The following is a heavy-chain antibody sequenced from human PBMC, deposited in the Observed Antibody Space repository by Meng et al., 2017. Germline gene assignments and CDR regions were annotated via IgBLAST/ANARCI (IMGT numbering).Heavy chain of an antibody. CDR3: AHSDLYFDY. J-gene: IGHJ4*02. CDR2: IYWDDDK. CDR1: GFSLRTSGVG. Sequence: LYLKGSGHSLVTPTQTLTLTCNVSGFSLRTSGVGVGWIRQPPGKALEWLALIYWDDDKRYSPSLKSRLTITKDTSKNQVVLTMTNMDPVDTATYYCAHSDLYFDYWGQGTLVTVSS. V-gene: IGHV2-5*02.